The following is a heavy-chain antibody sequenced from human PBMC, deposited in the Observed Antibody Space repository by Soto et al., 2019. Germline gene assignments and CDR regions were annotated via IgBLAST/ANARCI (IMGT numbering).Heavy chain of an antibody. V-gene: IGHV4-30-4*01. CDR2: IYYSGST. CDR1: GGSISRGDYY. Sequence: SETLSLTCTVSGGSISRGDYYRSWIRQPPGKGLEWIGYIYYSGSTYYNPSLKSRVTISVDTSKNQFSLKLSSVTAADTAVYYCAREVYSGSYFLDYWGQGTLVTVSS. CDR3: AREVYSGSYFLDY. J-gene: IGHJ4*02. D-gene: IGHD1-26*01.